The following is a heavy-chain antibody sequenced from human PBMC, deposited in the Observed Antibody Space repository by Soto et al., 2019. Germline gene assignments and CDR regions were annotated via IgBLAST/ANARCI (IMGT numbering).Heavy chain of an antibody. D-gene: IGHD3-22*01. CDR1: GFTFNIYA. J-gene: IGHJ1*01. Sequence: PGGSLRLSCAASGFTFNIYAMSWVRQAPGKGLEWVSAISGSGGGTYYADSVEGRFTISRDNSNNTLYLQMSSLRAEDTAVYYCAKCCYYSSGRLLRYFQLWGQCTLVPVSS. CDR3: AKCCYYSSGRLLRYFQL. CDR2: ISGSGGGT. V-gene: IGHV3-23*01.